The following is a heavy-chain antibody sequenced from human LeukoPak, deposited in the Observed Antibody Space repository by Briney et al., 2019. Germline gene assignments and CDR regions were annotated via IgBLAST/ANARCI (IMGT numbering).Heavy chain of an antibody. Sequence: ASAKVSCTASGYIFTNYGLNWVRQAPGQGLEWMGWISAYNNNTKYAQKFQGGVTMTTDTSTNTAYMELRRLRSDDTAVYYCARGFPSGKQWLTNWGQGTLVTVSS. CDR2: ISAYNNNT. J-gene: IGHJ4*02. V-gene: IGHV1-18*01. CDR1: GYIFTNYG. CDR3: ARGFPSGKQWLTN. D-gene: IGHD6-19*01.